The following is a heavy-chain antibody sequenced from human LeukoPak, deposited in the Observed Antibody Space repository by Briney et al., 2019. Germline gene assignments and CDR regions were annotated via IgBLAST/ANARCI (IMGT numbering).Heavy chain of an antibody. V-gene: IGHV3-30*04. J-gene: IGHJ4*02. CDR3: ARAGWELRRSFDY. CDR1: GFSFSDYA. CDR2: ISYDGRNE. D-gene: IGHD2-15*01. Sequence: GGSLRLSCVASGFSFSDYAMHWVRQAPGKGLEWVAVISYDGRNEHSADSVKGRFTISRDNSKKTLYLQMNSLRAEDTAVYYCARAGWELRRSFDYWGQGTLVTVSS.